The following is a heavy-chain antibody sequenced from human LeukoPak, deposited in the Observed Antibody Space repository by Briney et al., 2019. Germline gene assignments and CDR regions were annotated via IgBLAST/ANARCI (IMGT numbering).Heavy chain of an antibody. CDR1: GFTFSSYA. Sequence: GGSLRLSCAASGFTFSSYAMSWVRQAPGKGLQWVSAISGSGGSTYYADSVKGRFTISRDNSKNTLYLQMNSLRAEDTAVYYCAKDSIVVVTAKGYWGQGTLVTVSS. D-gene: IGHD2-21*02. CDR2: ISGSGGST. CDR3: AKDSIVVVTAKGY. J-gene: IGHJ4*02. V-gene: IGHV3-23*01.